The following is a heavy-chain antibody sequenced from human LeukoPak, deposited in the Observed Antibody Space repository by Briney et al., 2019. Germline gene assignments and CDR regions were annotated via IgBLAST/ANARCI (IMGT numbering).Heavy chain of an antibody. V-gene: IGHV3-11*04. Sequence: GGPLRLSYSASGFTLSDYYMTWIRQAPGKGLEWVSYISTSGNTIYYADSVKGRFTISRDNAKNSLYLQMNSLRAEDTAVYYCARGGKYLLYRRDGYNLKADYWGQGTLVTVSS. D-gene: IGHD5-24*01. CDR3: ARGGKYLLYRRDGYNLKADY. CDR1: GFTLSDYY. J-gene: IGHJ4*02. CDR2: ISTSGNTI.